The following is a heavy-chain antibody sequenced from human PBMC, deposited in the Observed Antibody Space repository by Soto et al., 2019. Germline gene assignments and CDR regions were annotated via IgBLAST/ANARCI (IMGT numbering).Heavy chain of an antibody. J-gene: IGHJ1*01. Sequence: EIQLVESGGGLVQPGGSLRLSCAASGFTFRNYWMNWARQAPGKGLEWVANIKQDGSEIYYVDAVKGRFTISRDNAEKSPYLQTNSLRAENTALYYCAIPARGDDYSAWGQGTLVTVSS. CDR1: GFTFRNYW. CDR2: IKQDGSEI. D-gene: IGHD4-4*01. CDR3: AIPARGDDYSA. V-gene: IGHV3-7*01.